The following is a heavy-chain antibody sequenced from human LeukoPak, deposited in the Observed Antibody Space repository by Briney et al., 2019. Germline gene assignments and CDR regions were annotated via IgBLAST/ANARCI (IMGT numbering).Heavy chain of an antibody. D-gene: IGHD6-13*01. J-gene: IGHJ4*02. Sequence: SETLSLTCTVSGGSISSSNYYWGWIRQPPGKGLEWIGTIYYSGTTYYNPSLKSRVTISVDTSKNQFSLKLSSVTTTDTAMYYCARRKQAAAYFDYWGQGTLVTVSS. CDR1: GGSISSSNYY. CDR2: IYYSGTT. CDR3: ARRKQAAAYFDY. V-gene: IGHV4-39*01.